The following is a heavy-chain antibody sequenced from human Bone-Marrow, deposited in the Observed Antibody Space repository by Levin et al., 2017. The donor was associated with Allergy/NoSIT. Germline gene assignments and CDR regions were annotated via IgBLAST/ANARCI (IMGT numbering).Heavy chain of an antibody. Sequence: GESLKISCAASGFSFSSFPMHWVRQAPGKGLEWVAVVSYDGSSKSYSDSVKGRFTISRDNSNNTLFLQMNSLRLEDAAVYYCATFRLSPWGQGTLVTVSS. V-gene: IGHV3-30*03. CDR1: GFSFSSFP. CDR3: ATFRLSP. J-gene: IGHJ5*02. CDR2: VSYDGSSK.